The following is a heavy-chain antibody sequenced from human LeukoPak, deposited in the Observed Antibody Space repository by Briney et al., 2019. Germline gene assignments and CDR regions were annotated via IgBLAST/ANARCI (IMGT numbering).Heavy chain of an antibody. D-gene: IGHD3-3*01. CDR3: ARDFYDFWSGYAY. V-gene: IGHV3-30-3*01. CDR1: GFTFSSYA. Sequence: QPGGSLRLSCAASGFTFSSYAMHWVRQAPGKGLEWVAVISYDGSNKYYADSVKGRFTISRDNSKNTLYLQMNSLRAEDTAVYYCARDFYDFWSGYAYWGQGTLVTVSS. CDR2: ISYDGSNK. J-gene: IGHJ4*02.